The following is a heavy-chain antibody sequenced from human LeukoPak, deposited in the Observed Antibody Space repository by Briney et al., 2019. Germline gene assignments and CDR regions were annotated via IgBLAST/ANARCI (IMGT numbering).Heavy chain of an antibody. Sequence: GGSLRLSCAASGFTFSSYAMSWVRQAPGKGLEWVSGINWNGGSTGYADSVKGRFTISRDNAKNSLYLQMNSLRAEDTALYYCAREMGVLRYFDWFSDAFDIWGQGTMVTVSS. CDR3: AREMGVLRYFDWFSDAFDI. D-gene: IGHD3-9*01. J-gene: IGHJ3*02. CDR1: GFTFSSYA. V-gene: IGHV3-20*04. CDR2: INWNGGST.